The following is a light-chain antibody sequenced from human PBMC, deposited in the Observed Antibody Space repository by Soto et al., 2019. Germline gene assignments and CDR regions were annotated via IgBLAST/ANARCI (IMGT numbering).Light chain of an antibody. Sequence: DIQMTQSPSTLSASVRDRVTITCRASQTIISWLAWFQQRPGRAPKFLIYKASSLESGVPSRFSGSGSGTEFTLTITSLQPDDFATYYCQQYNSYPWTFGQVTKVAIK. J-gene: IGKJ1*01. CDR1: QTIISW. V-gene: IGKV1-5*03. CDR2: KAS. CDR3: QQYNSYPWT.